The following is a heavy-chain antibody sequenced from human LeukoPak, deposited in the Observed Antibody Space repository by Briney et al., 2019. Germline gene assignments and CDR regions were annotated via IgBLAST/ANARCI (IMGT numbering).Heavy chain of an antibody. V-gene: IGHV3-23*01. Sequence: PGGSLRLSCAASGFTFSSYAMTWVRQAPGKGLEWVSSISGSDGSTYYADFVKGRFTISRDNSKNTLYLQMNNLRAEDTAIYYCAKDCSSGYYYFDYWGQGTLVTVSS. J-gene: IGHJ4*02. CDR2: ISGSDGST. D-gene: IGHD3-22*01. CDR1: GFTFSSYA. CDR3: AKDCSSGYYYFDY.